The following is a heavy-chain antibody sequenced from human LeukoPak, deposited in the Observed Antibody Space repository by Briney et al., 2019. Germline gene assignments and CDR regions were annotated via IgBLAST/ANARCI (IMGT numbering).Heavy chain of an antibody. D-gene: IGHD1-26*01. J-gene: IGHJ4*02. CDR3: ARSLVGASLLNY. Sequence: ASVKVSYKASGYTFTGYYMHWVRQAPGQGLEWMGWINPNSGGTNYAQKFQGRVTMTRDTSIRTAYMELSRLRSDDTAVYYCARSLVGASLLNYWGQGTLVTVSS. CDR2: INPNSGGT. CDR1: GYTFTGYY. V-gene: IGHV1-2*02.